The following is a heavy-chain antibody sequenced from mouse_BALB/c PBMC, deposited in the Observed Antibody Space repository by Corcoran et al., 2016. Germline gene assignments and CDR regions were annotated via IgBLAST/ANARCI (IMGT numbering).Heavy chain of an antibody. J-gene: IGHJ1*01. CDR2: IDPANGNT. CDR3: ARWDWYFDV. V-gene: IGHV14-3*02. CDR1: GFNIKDTH. Sequence: GQRQQSGAELVKPGASVKLSCTASGFNIKDTHMHWVKQRPEQGLEWIGRIDPANGNTKYDPKFQGKATITADTSSNTAYLQLSSLTSEDTAVYYCARWDWYFDVWGAGTTVTVSS.